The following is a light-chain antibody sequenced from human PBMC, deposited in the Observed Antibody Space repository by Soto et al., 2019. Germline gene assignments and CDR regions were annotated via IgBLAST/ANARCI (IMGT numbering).Light chain of an antibody. CDR2: GAS. J-gene: IGKJ4*01. V-gene: IGKV3-20*01. Sequence: NVWTQSSATLSLSPGARVTLSFRASQSVTTRLAWYQHKPGQAPTLLMSGASNRASGVPDRFSGGGSGTDFTLTISRLEPEDFAVYYCQQFSSYPLTFGGGTKVDIK. CDR1: QSVTTR. CDR3: QQFSSYPLT.